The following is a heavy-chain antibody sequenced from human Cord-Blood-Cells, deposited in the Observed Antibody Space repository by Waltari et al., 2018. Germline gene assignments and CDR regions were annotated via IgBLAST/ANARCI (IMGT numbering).Heavy chain of an antibody. CDR1: GGSISSSSYY. V-gene: IGHV4-39*01. CDR3: ATWHIAARHFDY. D-gene: IGHD6-6*01. CDR2: IYYSVST. J-gene: IGHJ4*02. Sequence: QLQLQESGPGLVKPSETLSLTCTVSGGSISSSSYYWGWIRQPPGKGREGIGSIYYSVSTYYNPSLKSRVTISVDTSKNQFSLKLSSVTAADTAVYYCATWHIAARHFDYWGQGTLVTVSS.